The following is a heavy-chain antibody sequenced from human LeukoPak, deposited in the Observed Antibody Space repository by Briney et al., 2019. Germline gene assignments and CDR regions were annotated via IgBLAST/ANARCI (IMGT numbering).Heavy chain of an antibody. CDR1: GFTVSSNY. J-gene: IGHJ4*02. CDR2: FYSGGST. CDR3: ARGSLIGYDSSGYRFY. Sequence: GGSLRLSCAASGFTVSSNYTSWGRQAPGKGLEWVSDFYSGGSTYNADSVKGGFTISRDNSKNTLYLQMTSVRAEETAVYYCARGSLIGYDSSGYRFYWGQGTLVTVSS. D-gene: IGHD3-22*01. V-gene: IGHV3-53*01.